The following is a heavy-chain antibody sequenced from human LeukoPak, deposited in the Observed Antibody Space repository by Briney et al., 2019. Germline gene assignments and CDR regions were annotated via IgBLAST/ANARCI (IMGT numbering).Heavy chain of an antibody. CDR2: ISGSDGST. Sequence: GGSLRLSCAASGFTFSNYWMNWVRQAPGQGLEWVSGISGSDGSTYYADSVKGRFTISRDNSKETLYLQMNSLRAEDTAVYYCAKSNDWSGMYYFDFWGQGTLVTVSS. D-gene: IGHD3-9*01. J-gene: IGHJ4*02. CDR1: GFTFSNYW. V-gene: IGHV3-23*01. CDR3: AKSNDWSGMYYFDF.